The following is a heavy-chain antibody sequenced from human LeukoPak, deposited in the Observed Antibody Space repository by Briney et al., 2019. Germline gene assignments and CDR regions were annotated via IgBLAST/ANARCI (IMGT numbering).Heavy chain of an antibody. J-gene: IGHJ5*02. V-gene: IGHV3-30*01. CDR3: ARDRGYSYGRPGGWFDP. CDR2: ISYDGSNK. Sequence: PGRSLRLSCAASGFTFSSYAMHWVRQAPGKGLEWVAVISYDGSNKYYADSVKGRFTNSRDNSKNTLYLQMNSLRAEDTAVYYCARDRGYSYGRPGGWFDPWGQGTLVTVSS. CDR1: GFTFSSYA. D-gene: IGHD5-18*01.